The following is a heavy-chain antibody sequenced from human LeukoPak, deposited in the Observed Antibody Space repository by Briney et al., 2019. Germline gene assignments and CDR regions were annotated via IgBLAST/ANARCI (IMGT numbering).Heavy chain of an antibody. CDR1: GGSISSSSYY. Sequence: PSETLSLTCTVSGGSISSSSYYWRWIRQPPGKGLEWIGSIYYSGSTYYNPSLKSRVTISVDTSKNQFSLKLSSVTAADTAVYYCARAGRGFHILTGYYPNWFDPWGQGTLVTVSS. J-gene: IGHJ5*02. V-gene: IGHV4-39*01. CDR3: ARAGRGFHILTGYYPNWFDP. D-gene: IGHD3-9*01. CDR2: IYYSGST.